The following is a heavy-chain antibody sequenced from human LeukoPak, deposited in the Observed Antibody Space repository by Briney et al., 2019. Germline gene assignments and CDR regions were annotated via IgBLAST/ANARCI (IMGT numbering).Heavy chain of an antibody. V-gene: IGHV4-59*01. D-gene: IGHD3-10*01. CDR2: IYYSGST. CDR3: ARHRGAWPFDY. J-gene: IGHJ4*02. CDR1: GGSISSYY. Sequence: PSETLSLTCTVSGGSISSYYWSWIRQPPGNGLEWIGYIYYSGSTNYNPSLKSRVTISVDTSKNQFSLKLSSVTAADTAVYYCARHRGAWPFDYWGQGTLVTVSS.